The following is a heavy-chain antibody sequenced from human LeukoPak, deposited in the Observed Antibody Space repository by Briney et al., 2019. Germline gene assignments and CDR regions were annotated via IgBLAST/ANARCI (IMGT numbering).Heavy chain of an antibody. CDR2: IYYSGST. D-gene: IGHD3-3*01. Sequence: PSETLSLTCIVSGGSISSISSNNYHWGWIRQPPGKGLEWIGSIYYSGSTYYNPSLKSRVTISVDTSKNQFSLKLSSVTAADTAVYYCARGPWSGYSTDYWGQGTLVTVSS. CDR3: ARGPWSGYSTDY. V-gene: IGHV4-39*07. CDR1: GGSISSISSNNYH. J-gene: IGHJ4*02.